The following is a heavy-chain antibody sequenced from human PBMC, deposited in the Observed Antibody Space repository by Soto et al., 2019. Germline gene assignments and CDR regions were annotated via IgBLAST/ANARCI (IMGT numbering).Heavy chain of an antibody. D-gene: IGHD4-17*01. CDR2: IWYDGSNK. V-gene: IGHV3-33*01. J-gene: IGHJ4*02. Sequence: GGSLRLSCAASGFTFSSYGMHWVRQAPGKGLEWVAVIWYDGSNKYYADSMKGRFTISRDNSKNTLYLQMNSLRAEDTAVYYCARGEYGDDTYYFDYWGQGTLVTVSS. CDR3: ARGEYGDDTYYFDY. CDR1: GFTFSSYG.